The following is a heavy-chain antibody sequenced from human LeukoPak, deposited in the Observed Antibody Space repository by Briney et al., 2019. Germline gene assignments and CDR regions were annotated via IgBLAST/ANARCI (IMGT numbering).Heavy chain of an antibody. Sequence: SETLSLTCAVYGGSFSGYYWSWIHQPPGKGLEWIGEINHSGSTNYNPSLKSRVTISVDTSKNQFSLKLSSVTAADTAVYYCARFMSSTSLAYYFDYWGQGTLVTVSS. CDR2: INHSGST. J-gene: IGHJ4*02. CDR3: ARFMSSTSLAYYFDY. CDR1: GGSFSGYY. D-gene: IGHD2-2*01. V-gene: IGHV4-34*01.